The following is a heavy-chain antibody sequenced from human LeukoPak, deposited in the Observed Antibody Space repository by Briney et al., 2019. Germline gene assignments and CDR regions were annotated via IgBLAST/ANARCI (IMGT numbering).Heavy chain of an antibody. D-gene: IGHD4-17*01. CDR1: EFTFNSYW. CDR2: IKQDGGQI. J-gene: IGHJ4*02. V-gene: IGHV3-7*01. Sequence: GGSLRLSCAASEFTFNSYWMSWVRQAPGKGLEWVANIKQDGGQIYYLDSVKGRFTVPRDNAKNSLYLQMNGLRAEDTAVYYCARLGARQMLEYWGQGTLVTVSS. CDR3: ARLGARQMLEY.